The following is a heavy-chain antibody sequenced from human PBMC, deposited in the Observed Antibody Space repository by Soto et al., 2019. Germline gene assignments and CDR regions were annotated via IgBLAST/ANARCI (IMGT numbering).Heavy chain of an antibody. D-gene: IGHD2-15*01. J-gene: IGHJ5*02. CDR2: IYWDDDK. V-gene: IGHV2-5*02. Sequence: QITLKESGPTLVKPTQTLTLTCTFSGFSLSTSGVGVGWIRQPPGKALEWLALIYWDDDKRYSPSLKSRLTITKDTSKNQVVLTMTNMDPVDTATYYCAQSWGLGYCSGGSCYLDSGWFDPWGQGTLVTVSS. CDR3: AQSWGLGYCSGGSCYLDSGWFDP. CDR1: GFSLSTSGVG.